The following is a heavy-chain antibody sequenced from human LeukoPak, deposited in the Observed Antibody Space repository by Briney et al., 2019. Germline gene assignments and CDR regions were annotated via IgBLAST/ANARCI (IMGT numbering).Heavy chain of an antibody. V-gene: IGHV1-24*01. CDR1: GYTLTELS. CDR3: ATLGDMVRGVIGWFDP. CDR2: FDPEDGET. D-gene: IGHD3-10*01. Sequence: GASVKVSCKVSGYTLTELSMHWVRQAPGKGLEWMGGFDPEDGETIYAQKFQGRVTMTEDTSTDTAYMELSSLRSEDTAVYYCATLGDMVRGVIGWFDPWGQGTLVTVSS. J-gene: IGHJ5*02.